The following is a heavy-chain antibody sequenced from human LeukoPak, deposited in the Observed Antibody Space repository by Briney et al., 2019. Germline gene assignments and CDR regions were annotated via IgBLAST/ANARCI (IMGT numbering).Heavy chain of an antibody. J-gene: IGHJ4*02. CDR3: ARETAYSSSWYNY. CDR1: GSTFSDYY. D-gene: IGHD6-13*01. Sequence: GGSLRLSCAASGSTFSDYYMSWIRQAPGKGLEWVSYICSSSSYTNYADSVKGRFTISRDNAKNSLYLQMNSLRAEDTAVYYCARETAYSSSWYNYWGQGTLVTVSS. CDR2: ICSSSSYT. V-gene: IGHV3-11*06.